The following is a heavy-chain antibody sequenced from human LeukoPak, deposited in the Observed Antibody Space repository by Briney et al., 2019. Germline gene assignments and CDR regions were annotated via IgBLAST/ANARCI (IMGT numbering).Heavy chain of an antibody. CDR1: GFTFCIYW. Sequence: GGSLRLSCAASGFTFCIYWMIWVPPAPGKGRVGVANIKQDGSEKYYVDSVKGRFTISRDNAKNSLYLQMNSLRAEDTAVYYCARGRFLESTWFDYWGQGTLVTVSS. V-gene: IGHV3-7*01. CDR3: ARGRFLESTWFDY. D-gene: IGHD3-3*01. J-gene: IGHJ4*02. CDR2: IKQDGSEK.